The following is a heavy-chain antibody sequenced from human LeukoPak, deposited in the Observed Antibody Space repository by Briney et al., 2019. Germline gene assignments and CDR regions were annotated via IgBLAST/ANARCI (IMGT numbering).Heavy chain of an antibody. J-gene: IGHJ4*02. Sequence: GGSLRLSCAASGFTFSSYWMHWVRQSPGKGLVWVSRINSEGSGTSYADSVKGRFTISRENAKNTLYLQMNSLRAEDTAVYYCARVAAWDSSGYLFDYWGQGTLVTVSS. CDR3: ARVAAWDSSGYLFDY. CDR1: GFTFSSYW. D-gene: IGHD3-22*01. V-gene: IGHV3-74*01. CDR2: INSEGSGT.